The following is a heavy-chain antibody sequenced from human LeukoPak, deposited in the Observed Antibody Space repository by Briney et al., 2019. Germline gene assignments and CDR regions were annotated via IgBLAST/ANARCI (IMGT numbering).Heavy chain of an antibody. CDR1: GFTFSSYS. CDR3: ARDLIIPSTMIGSLEY. V-gene: IGHV3-21*01. D-gene: IGHD3-22*01. J-gene: IGHJ4*02. Sequence: GGSLRLSCAASGFTFSSYSMNWVRQAPGKGLEWVSSISSSSSYIYYADSVKGRFTTSRDNAKNSLYLQMNSLRAEDTAVYYCARDLIIPSTMIGSLEYWGQGTLVTVSS. CDR2: ISSSSSYI.